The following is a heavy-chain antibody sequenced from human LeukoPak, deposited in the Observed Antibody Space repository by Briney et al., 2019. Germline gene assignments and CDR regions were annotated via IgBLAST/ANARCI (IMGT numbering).Heavy chain of an antibody. CDR3: ARDMGPGPMVRGGPRPDY. CDR2: IWYDGSNK. J-gene: IGHJ4*02. D-gene: IGHD3-10*01. CDR1: GFTFSSYG. Sequence: GGSLRLSCAASGFTFSSYGMHWVRQAPGKGLEWVAVIWYDGSNKYYADSVKGRFTISRDNSKNTLYLQMNSLRAEDTAVYYCARDMGPGPMVRGGPRPDYWGQGTLVTVSS. V-gene: IGHV3-33*01.